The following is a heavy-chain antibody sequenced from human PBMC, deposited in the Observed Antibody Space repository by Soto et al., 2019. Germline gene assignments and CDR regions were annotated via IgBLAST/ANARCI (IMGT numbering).Heavy chain of an antibody. V-gene: IGHV2-5*02. CDR3: AHSLIGYYYDSSGSNWFDP. CDR1: GFSLSTSAVG. J-gene: IGHJ5*02. Sequence: SGPTLVNPTQTLTLTCTFSGFSLSTSAVGVGWIRQPPGKALEWLAFIYWDDDKRYSPSLKSRLTITKDTSKNQVVLTMTNMDPVDTATYYCAHSLIGYYYDSSGSNWFDPWGQGTLVTVSS. CDR2: IYWDDDK. D-gene: IGHD3-22*01.